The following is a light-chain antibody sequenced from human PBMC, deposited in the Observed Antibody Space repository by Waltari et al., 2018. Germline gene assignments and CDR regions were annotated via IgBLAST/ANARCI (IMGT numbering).Light chain of an antibody. CDR3: QQYDGSSVT. Sequence: EIVLTQSPGTLSLSPGERATLSCRASQTISDSWLTWYQQKPGQAPRLVIYGASIRATAIPDRFSGSGSGTDFTLTISRLEPEDFAVYYCQQYDGSSVTFGGGTKVEIK. J-gene: IGKJ4*01. CDR1: QTISDSW. CDR2: GAS. V-gene: IGKV3-20*01.